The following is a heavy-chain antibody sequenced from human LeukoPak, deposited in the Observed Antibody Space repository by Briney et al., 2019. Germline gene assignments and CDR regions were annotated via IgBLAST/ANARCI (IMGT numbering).Heavy chain of an antibody. CDR3: ARVGVDYSGNVIKYYFDY. J-gene: IGHJ4*02. V-gene: IGHV4-59*01. CDR1: GGSISSYY. CDR2: IYYSGTT. Sequence: SETLSRTCTVSGGSISSYYWSWIRQPPGKGLEWIGYIYYSGTTNYNPSLKSRVIISVDTSKNQFSLKLSPVIAADTAVYYCARVGVDYSGNVIKYYFDYWGQGTLVTVSS. D-gene: IGHD4-23*01.